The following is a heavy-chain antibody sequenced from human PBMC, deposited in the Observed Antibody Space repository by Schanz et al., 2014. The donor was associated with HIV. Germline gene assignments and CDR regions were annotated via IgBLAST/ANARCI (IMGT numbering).Heavy chain of an antibody. CDR3: ARLYYDSWGGKDEYYFDY. Sequence: EVKLSESGGGLVQPGRSLRLSCAVSGFTFDDYAMHWVRQAPGKGLEWVSGISWNSGSIGYADSVKGRFTISRDNAKNSLHLQMNRLRAEDTAVYYCARLYYDSWGGKDEYYFDYWGQGTLVTVSS. J-gene: IGHJ4*02. V-gene: IGHV3-9*01. D-gene: IGHD3-3*01. CDR1: GFTFDDYA. CDR2: ISWNSGSI.